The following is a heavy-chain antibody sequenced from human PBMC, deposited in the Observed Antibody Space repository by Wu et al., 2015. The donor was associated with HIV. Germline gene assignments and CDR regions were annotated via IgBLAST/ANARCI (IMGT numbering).Heavy chain of an antibody. V-gene: IGHV4-59*08. CDR1: GGSISSYY. Sequence: QVQLQESGPGLVKPSETLSLTCTVSGGSISSYYWSWIRQPPGKGLEWIGYIYYSGSTNYNPSLKSRVTISVDTSKNQFSLKLSSVTAADTAVYYCATGGQQWLAFDYWGQGTLVTVSS. J-gene: IGHJ4*02. CDR2: IYYSGST. CDR3: ATGGQQWLAFDY. D-gene: IGHD6-19*01.